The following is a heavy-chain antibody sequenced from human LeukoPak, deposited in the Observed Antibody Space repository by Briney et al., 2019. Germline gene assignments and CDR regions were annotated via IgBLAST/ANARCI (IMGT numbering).Heavy chain of an antibody. V-gene: IGHV4-34*01. J-gene: IGHJ1*01. D-gene: IGHD6-13*01. CDR2: INHSGST. CDR3: ATEPQQLGFQH. CDR1: GGSFSGYY. Sequence: SETLSLTCAVYGGSFSGYYWSWIRQPPGKGLEWIGEINHSGSTYYNPSLKSRVTISVDTSKNQVSLKLSSVTAADTAVYYCATEPQQLGFQHWGQGTLVTVSS.